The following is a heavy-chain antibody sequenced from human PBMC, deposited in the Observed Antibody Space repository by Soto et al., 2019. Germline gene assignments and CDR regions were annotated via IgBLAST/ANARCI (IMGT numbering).Heavy chain of an antibody. Sequence: GASVKVSCKASGVSFSRNAIHWVRQAPGQGLEWMGGIIPMFPTTNYAQKFKGRVTITADESTTTAFMELRSLRSEDTAIYYCARDGSSADYGDWGQGTLVTVSS. D-gene: IGHD3-10*01. CDR1: GVSFSRNA. V-gene: IGHV1-69*13. CDR3: ARDGSSADYGD. CDR2: IIPMFPTT. J-gene: IGHJ4*02.